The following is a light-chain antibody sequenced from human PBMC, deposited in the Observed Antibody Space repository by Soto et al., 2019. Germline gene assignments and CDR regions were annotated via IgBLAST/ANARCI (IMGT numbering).Light chain of an antibody. V-gene: IGLV1-40*01. CDR2: RNN. CDR3: QSFWV. Sequence: QSALTQPASVSGSRGQSITISCTGSNSNIGAGFDVHWYQQFPGTAPKLLIYRNNQRPSGVPDRFSGSKSGTSASLAITGLQAEDEADYYCQSFWVFGGGTKVTVL. CDR1: NSNIGAGFD. J-gene: IGLJ2*01.